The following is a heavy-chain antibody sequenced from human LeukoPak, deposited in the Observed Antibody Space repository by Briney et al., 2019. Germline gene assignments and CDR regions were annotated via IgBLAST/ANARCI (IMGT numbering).Heavy chain of an antibody. D-gene: IGHD3-10*02. J-gene: IGHJ6*04. CDR1: GFTFDDYA. Sequence: GGSLRLSCAASGFTFDDYAMHWVRQAPGKGLEWVSLISWDGNDTYYADSVKGRFTISRDNSKSSLYLQMNSLRAEDTAVYYCAELGITMIGGVWGKGTTVTISS. CDR3: AELGITMIGGV. CDR2: ISWDGNDT. V-gene: IGHV3-43D*03.